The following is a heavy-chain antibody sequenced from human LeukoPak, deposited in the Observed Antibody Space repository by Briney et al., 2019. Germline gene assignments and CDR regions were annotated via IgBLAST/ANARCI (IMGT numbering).Heavy chain of an antibody. V-gene: IGHV3-23*01. CDR3: TRRRGNQQPIDY. CDR1: GFTFSSYA. J-gene: IGHJ4*02. D-gene: IGHD2-2*01. CDR2: ISGGGIGI. Sequence: GGSLRLSCAASGFTFSSYAMSWVRQAPGKGLEWVSAISGGGIGIHYADSLKGRFTIPRDDSKNTLYLQMNSLRAEDTAVYYCTRRRGNQQPIDYWGQGTLVTVSS.